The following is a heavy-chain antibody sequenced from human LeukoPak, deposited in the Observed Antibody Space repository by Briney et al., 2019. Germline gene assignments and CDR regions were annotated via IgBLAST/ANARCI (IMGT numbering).Heavy chain of an antibody. J-gene: IGHJ4*02. Sequence: GGSLRLSCAASGFTFTNYAMTWVRQAPGKGLEWVSSISASGLMTYYADSVRGRFTVSRDNSKNSLYLRMSSLTAADTAVYYCAKDRSIGTYYTFDHWGQGTLVTVSS. CDR1: GFTFTNYA. CDR2: ISASGLMT. D-gene: IGHD1-26*01. V-gene: IGHV3-23*01. CDR3: AKDRSIGTYYTFDH.